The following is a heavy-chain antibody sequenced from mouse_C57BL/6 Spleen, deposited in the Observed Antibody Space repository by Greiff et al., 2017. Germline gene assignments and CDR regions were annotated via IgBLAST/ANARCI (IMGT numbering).Heavy chain of an antibody. J-gene: IGHJ1*03. V-gene: IGHV1-69*01. CDR3: ARTYDGYVDV. CDR1: GYTFTSYW. Sequence: QVQLKQPGAELVMPGASVKLSCKASGYTFTSYWMHWVKQRPGQGLEWIGEIDPSDSYTNYNQKFKGKSTLTVDKSSSTAYMQLSSLTSEDSAVYYCARTYDGYVDVWGTGTTVTVSS. CDR2: IDPSDSYT. D-gene: IGHD2-3*01.